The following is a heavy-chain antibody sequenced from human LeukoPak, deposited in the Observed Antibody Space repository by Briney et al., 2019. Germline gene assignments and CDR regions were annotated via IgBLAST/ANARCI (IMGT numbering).Heavy chain of an antibody. D-gene: IGHD6-19*01. CDR3: AKEQLYSSGWYYFDY. Sequence: PGGSLRLSCAASGFTFSSYAMSWVRQAPGKGLEWVSAISGSGGSTYYADSVKGRFTISRDNSKNTLYLQMNSLRAEDTAVYYRAKEQLYSSGWYYFDYWGQGTLVTVSS. J-gene: IGHJ4*02. V-gene: IGHV3-23*01. CDR1: GFTFSSYA. CDR2: ISGSGGST.